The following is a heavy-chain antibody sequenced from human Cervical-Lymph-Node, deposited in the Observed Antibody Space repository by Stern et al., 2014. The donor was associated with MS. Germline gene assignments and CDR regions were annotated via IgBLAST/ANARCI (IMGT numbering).Heavy chain of an antibody. CDR1: GDSMSSYY. D-gene: IGHD6-19*01. Sequence: QVQLQESGPGLVKPSETLSLTCTVSGDSMSSYYWSWIRQPPGKGLEWIGSIYYTGSTDYNPSLKSRVTISVDTSKNQFSLRLTSVTAADTAVNYCARLSSGWYAYWGQGTLVTVSS. V-gene: IGHV4-59*01. CDR2: IYYTGST. CDR3: ARLSSGWYAY. J-gene: IGHJ4*02.